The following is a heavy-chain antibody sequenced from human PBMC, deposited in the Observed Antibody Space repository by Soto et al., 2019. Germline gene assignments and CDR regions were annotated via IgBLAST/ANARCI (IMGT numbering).Heavy chain of an antibody. V-gene: IGHV4-39*01. CDR1: GGLPRRSRYF. CDR3: ATPTPPKSFYYDSSGYEYYFYS. CDR2: IYFSGST. Sequence: EARSLPGSVSGGLPRRSRYFWGGFPQPPRKGLEWVWGIYFSGSTYYNPSLKSRVTISVDTSKNQFSLKLSSVTAADTAVYYCATPTPPKSFYYDSSGYEYYFYSRAQGSLVLVSA. D-gene: IGHD3-22*01. J-gene: IGHJ4*02.